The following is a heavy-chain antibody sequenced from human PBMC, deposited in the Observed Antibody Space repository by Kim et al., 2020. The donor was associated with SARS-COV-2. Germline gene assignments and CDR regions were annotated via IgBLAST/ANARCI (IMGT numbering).Heavy chain of an antibody. D-gene: IGHD3-10*01. Sequence: SETLSLTCAVYGGSFSGYYWSWIRQPPGKGLEWIGEINHSGSTNYNPSLKSRVTISVATSNNQFSLKLSSVTAADTAVYYCARGLSTVVRAHPRDYYYCGMDAWGQGTTVTVSS. V-gene: IGHV4-34*01. J-gene: IGHJ6*02. CDR1: GGSFSGYY. CDR3: ARGLSTVVRAHPRDYYYCGMDA. CDR2: INHSGST.